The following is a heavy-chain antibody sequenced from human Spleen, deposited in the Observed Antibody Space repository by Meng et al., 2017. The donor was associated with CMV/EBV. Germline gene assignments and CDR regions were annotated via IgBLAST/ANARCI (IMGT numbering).Heavy chain of an antibody. Sequence: SETLSLTCAVYGGSFSAYYWSWIRQPPGKGLEWIGSIYYSGSTYYNPSLKSRVTISVDTSKNQFSLKLSSVTAADTAVYYCARGGWSSSWYGAFDIWGQGTMVTVSS. J-gene: IGHJ3*02. CDR3: ARGGWSSSWYGAFDI. CDR1: GGSFSAYY. V-gene: IGHV4-34*01. D-gene: IGHD6-13*01. CDR2: IYYSGST.